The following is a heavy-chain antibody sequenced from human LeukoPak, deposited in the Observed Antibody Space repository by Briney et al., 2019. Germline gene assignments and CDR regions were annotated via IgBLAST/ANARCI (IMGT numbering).Heavy chain of an antibody. CDR1: GFTFSGYW. D-gene: IGHD1-26*01. CDR3: ARESSVGAHKAFDY. J-gene: IGHJ4*02. CDR2: INSDGSST. V-gene: IGHV3-74*01. Sequence: GGSLRLSCAASGFTFSGYWMHWVRQAPGKGLVWVSRINSDGSSTSYADSVKGRFSISRDNAKNTLYLQMNSLRAEDTAVYYCARESSVGAHKAFDYWGQGTLVTVSS.